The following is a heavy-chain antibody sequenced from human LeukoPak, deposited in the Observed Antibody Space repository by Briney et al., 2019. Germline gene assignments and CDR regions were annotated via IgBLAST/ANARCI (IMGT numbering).Heavy chain of an antibody. CDR3: ARGDPGSCFIPMDV. D-gene: IGHD2-15*01. CDR1: GFTFSSYS. V-gene: IGHV3-21*01. J-gene: IGHJ6*02. Sequence: GGSLRLSCAASGFTFSSYSMNWVRQAPGKGLEWVSSISSSSSYIYYADSVKGRFTISRDNAKNSLYLQMNSLRAEDTAVYYCARGDPGSCFIPMDVWGQGTTVTVSS. CDR2: ISSSSSYI.